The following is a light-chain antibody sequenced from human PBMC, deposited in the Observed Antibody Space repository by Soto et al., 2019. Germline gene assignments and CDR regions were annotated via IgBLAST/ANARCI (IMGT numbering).Light chain of an antibody. CDR1: QTVSSN. CDR2: GVS. Sequence: EIVLTQAPPTLSVSPGERATLSCRASQTVSSNLAGYQQKPGQPPRLLMSGVSTRATDIPARFSGSGSGTEFTLTISSLQSEDFAVYYCQQYNDWPPEVTFGGGTKVEIK. J-gene: IGKJ4*01. CDR3: QQYNDWPPEVT. V-gene: IGKV3D-15*01.